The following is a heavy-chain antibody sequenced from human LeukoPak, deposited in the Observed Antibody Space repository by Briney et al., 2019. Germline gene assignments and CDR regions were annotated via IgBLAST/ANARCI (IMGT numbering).Heavy chain of an antibody. J-gene: IGHJ4*02. Sequence: GGSLRLSCAASGFTFSSYAMSRVRQAPGKGLEWVSAISGSGGSTYYADSVKGRFTISRDNSKNTLYLQMNSLRAEDTAVYYCAKDLARLGIRGGFDYWGQGTLVTVSS. CDR1: GFTFSSYA. CDR3: AKDLARLGIRGGFDY. D-gene: IGHD5-18*01. V-gene: IGHV3-23*01. CDR2: ISGSGGST.